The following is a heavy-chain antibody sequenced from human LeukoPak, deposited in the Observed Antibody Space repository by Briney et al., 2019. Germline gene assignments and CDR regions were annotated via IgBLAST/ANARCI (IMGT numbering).Heavy chain of an antibody. Sequence: GGSLRLSCAASGFTFSIYWMSWVRQARGKGLEWVANIKQDGSEKYYVDSVKGRFTISRDNAKNSLYLQMNSLRAEDTAVYYCARVRDILTGYLTYYFDYWGQGTLVTVSS. CDR1: GFTFSIYW. J-gene: IGHJ4*02. CDR2: IKQDGSEK. V-gene: IGHV3-7*01. CDR3: ARVRDILTGYLTYYFDY. D-gene: IGHD3-9*01.